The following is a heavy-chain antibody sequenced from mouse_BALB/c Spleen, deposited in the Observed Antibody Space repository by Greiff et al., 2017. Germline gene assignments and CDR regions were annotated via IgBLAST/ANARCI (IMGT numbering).Heavy chain of an antibody. CDR1: GYTFTDYE. D-gene: IGHD2-4*01. CDR2: IDPETGGT. V-gene: IGHV1-15*01. CDR3: TKGLKFAY. J-gene: IGHJ3*01. Sequence: QVQLKQSGAELVRPGASVTLSCKASGYTFTDYEMHWVKQTPVHGLEWIGAIDPETGGTAYNQKFKGKATLTADKSSSTAYMELRSLTSEDSAVYYCTKGLKFAYWGQGTLVTVSA.